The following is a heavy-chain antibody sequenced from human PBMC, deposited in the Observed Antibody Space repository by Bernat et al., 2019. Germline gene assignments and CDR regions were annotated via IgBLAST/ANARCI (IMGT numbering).Heavy chain of an antibody. CDR3: EGAAKERDY. CDR2: IRSKAYGGAT. D-gene: IGHD2-15*01. Sequence: EVQLVESGGGLVQPGRSLRLSCTASGFTFGDYAMSWFRQAPGKGLEWVGFIRSKAYGGATEYAASVKGRFTISRDDSKSIAYLQMNSLKTEDTAVYYCEGAAKERDYWGQGTLVTVSS. V-gene: IGHV3-49*03. CDR1: GFTFGDYA. J-gene: IGHJ4*02.